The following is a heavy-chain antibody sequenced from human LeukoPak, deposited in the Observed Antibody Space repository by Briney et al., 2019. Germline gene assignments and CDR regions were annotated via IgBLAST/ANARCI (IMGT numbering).Heavy chain of an antibody. CDR3: ARVVRYSSGPLTDLLPYYFDS. Sequence: RGASVKVSCKASGYTFTSYAMHWVRQAPGQRREWRGWINAGNGNTKYSQELQGRVTISRDTSASTVYMELSSLKSEDMAVYYCARVVRYSSGPLTDLLPYYFDSWGQGTLLTVSS. D-gene: IGHD6-19*01. J-gene: IGHJ4*02. CDR2: INAGNGNT. CDR1: GYTFTSYA. V-gene: IGHV1-3*03.